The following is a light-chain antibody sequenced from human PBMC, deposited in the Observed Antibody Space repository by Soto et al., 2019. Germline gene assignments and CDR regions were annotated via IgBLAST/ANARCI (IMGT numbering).Light chain of an antibody. J-gene: IGLJ3*02. CDR2: DNN. V-gene: IGLV1-51*01. CDR1: SSNIGNNY. CDR3: GTWDSSLSAGV. Sequence: QSALTQPPSASGSPGQSVTISCSGSSSNIGNNYVSWYQQLPGTAPKLLIYDNNKRPSGIPDRLSGSKSGTSATLGITGLQTGDEADYYCGTWDSSLSAGVFGGGTKLTVL.